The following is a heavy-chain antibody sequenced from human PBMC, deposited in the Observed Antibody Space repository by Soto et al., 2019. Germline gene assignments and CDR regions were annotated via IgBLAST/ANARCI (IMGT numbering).Heavy chain of an antibody. D-gene: IGHD1-20*01. J-gene: IGHJ4*02. CDR3: ARVKEDAITATTISFDY. CDR1: GGSISSGGYY. Sequence: SETLSLTCTVSGGSISSGGYYWSWIRQHPGKGLEWIGYIYYSGSTYYNPSLKSRVTISVDTSKNQFSLKLSSVTAADTAVYYCARVKEDAITATTISFDYWGQGPLVTVSS. CDR2: IYYSGST. V-gene: IGHV4-31*03.